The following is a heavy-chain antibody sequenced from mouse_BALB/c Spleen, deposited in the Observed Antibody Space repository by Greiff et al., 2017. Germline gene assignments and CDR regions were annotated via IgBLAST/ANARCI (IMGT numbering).Heavy chain of an antibody. J-gene: IGHJ4*01. CDR2: ISDGGSYT. CDR1: GFTFSDYY. CDR3: ARDHGYYAMDY. Sequence: EVHLVESGGGLVKPGGSLKLSCAASGFTFSDYYMYWVRQTPEKRLEWVATISDGGSYTYYPDSVKGRFTISRDNAKNNLYLQMSSLKSEDTAMYYCARDHGYYAMDYWGQGTSVTVSS. V-gene: IGHV5-4*02.